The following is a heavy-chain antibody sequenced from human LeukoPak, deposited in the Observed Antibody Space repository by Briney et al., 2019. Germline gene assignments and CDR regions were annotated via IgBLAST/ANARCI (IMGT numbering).Heavy chain of an antibody. CDR1: GYIFTDYY. Sequence: ASVKVSCKASGYIFTDYYMHWVRQAPGQELGWMGRINPNSGGTNYAQKFQGRVTMTRDTSISTAYTELSSLRSEDTATYYCARGRAYTIFGVVLGPYFDYWGQGTLVTVSS. CDR2: INPNSGGT. D-gene: IGHD3-3*01. V-gene: IGHV1/OR15-1*03. J-gene: IGHJ4*02. CDR3: ARGRAYTIFGVVLGPYFDY.